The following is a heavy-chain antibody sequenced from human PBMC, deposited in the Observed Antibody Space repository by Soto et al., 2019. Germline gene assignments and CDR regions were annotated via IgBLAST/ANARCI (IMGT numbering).Heavy chain of an antibody. CDR1: GFTFTNYY. Sequence: EVQLVESGGGLVQPGGSLRLSCAASGFTFTNYYMSWVRQAQGKGLEWVANINEDGSERYYVGSVKGRFTVSRDNAKNSLYLQMNSLRAEDSAIYYCAKWGGGGSDYWGQGSLVTVSS. V-gene: IGHV3-7*01. CDR2: INEDGSER. J-gene: IGHJ4*02. D-gene: IGHD1-26*01. CDR3: AKWGGGGSDY.